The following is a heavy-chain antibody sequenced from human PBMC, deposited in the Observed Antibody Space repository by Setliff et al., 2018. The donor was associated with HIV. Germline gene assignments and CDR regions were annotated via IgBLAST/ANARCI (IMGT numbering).Heavy chain of an antibody. Sequence: SSETLSLTCTVSGASISSYYWSWIRQPPGKGLEWIGYIDYNGRTDYNPSLETRVTISFDTSKNQLSLKLTSVAATDTAVYYCARGAYRDGYDYWGQGALVTVPQ. CDR2: IDYNGRT. CDR1: GASISSYY. D-gene: IGHD5-18*01. J-gene: IGHJ4*02. V-gene: IGHV4-59*12. CDR3: ARGAYRDGYDY.